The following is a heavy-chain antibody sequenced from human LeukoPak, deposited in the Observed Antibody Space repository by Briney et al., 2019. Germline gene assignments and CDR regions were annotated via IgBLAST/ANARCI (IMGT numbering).Heavy chain of an antibody. CDR2: MYHSGST. J-gene: IGHJ4*02. CDR1: GYSISSGYY. Sequence: SETLSLTCAVSGYSISSGYYWGWIRQPPGKGLEWIGSMYHSGSTYYNPSLKSRVTISVDTSKNQFSLKLSSVTAADTAVYHCARPVVPYYFDYWGQGTLVTVSS. CDR3: ARPVVPYYFDY. V-gene: IGHV4-38-2*01. D-gene: IGHD2-2*01.